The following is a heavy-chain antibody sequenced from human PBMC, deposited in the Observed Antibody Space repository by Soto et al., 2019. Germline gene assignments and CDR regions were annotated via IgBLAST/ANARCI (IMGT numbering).Heavy chain of an antibody. CDR3: AREYTYGSNFFDC. CDR1: GGSISSAAYY. D-gene: IGHD2-2*02. V-gene: IGHV4-31*03. J-gene: IGHJ4*02. CDR2: ISHSGST. Sequence: QVQLQESGPGLVKPSQTLSLTCTVSGGSISSAAYYWSWIRQHPGKGLEWSGYISHSGSTYYNPSLESRVIISVDTSKNQFSLSLTSVTAADTAVYYCAREYTYGSNFFDCWGQGALVTVSS.